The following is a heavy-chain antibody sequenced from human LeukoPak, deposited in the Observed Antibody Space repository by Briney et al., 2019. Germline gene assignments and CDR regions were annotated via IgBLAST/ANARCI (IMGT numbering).Heavy chain of an antibody. V-gene: IGHV3-21*01. Sequence: AGGSLSLSCAASGFTFSSYSMNWVRQAPGKGLEWVSSISSNSSYIYYADSVKGRFTISRDNAKNSLYLQMHSLRAKDTAVYYCARAPGGCLQPPYAYWRQRTLVTVSS. J-gene: IGHJ1*01. CDR2: ISSNSSYI. CDR1: GFTFSSYS. D-gene: IGHD2-2*01. CDR3: ARAPGGCLQPPYAY.